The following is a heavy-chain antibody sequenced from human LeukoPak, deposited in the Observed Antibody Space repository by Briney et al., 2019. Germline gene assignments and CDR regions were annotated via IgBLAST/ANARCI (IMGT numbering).Heavy chain of an antibody. CDR1: GGSISSSYW. CDR2: IYYSGST. J-gene: IGHJ5*02. CDR3: ARATADSSGYYLALYNWFDP. V-gene: IGHV4-4*02. Sequence: KTSETLSLTCAVSGGSISSSYWWSWVRQPPGKGLEWIGTIYYSGSTYYNPSLKSRVTISVDTSKNQFSLKLSSVTAADTAVYYCARATADSSGYYLALYNWFDPWGQGTLVTVSS. D-gene: IGHD3-22*01.